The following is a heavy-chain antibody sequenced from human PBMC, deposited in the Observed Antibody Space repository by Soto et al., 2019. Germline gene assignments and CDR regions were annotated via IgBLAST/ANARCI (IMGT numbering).Heavy chain of an antibody. CDR1: GGTFSSYA. Sequence: QVQLVQSGAEVKKPGSSVKVSCKASGGTFSSYAISWVRQAPGQGLEWMGGIIPIFGTANYAQKFQGRVTITADESKRTAYMELSSLRSEDTAVYYCARDSGGTTVAFGMEVWGQGTKVTVSS. D-gene: IGHD4-17*01. V-gene: IGHV1-69*01. J-gene: IGHJ6*02. CDR3: ARDSGGTTVAFGMEV. CDR2: IIPIFGTA.